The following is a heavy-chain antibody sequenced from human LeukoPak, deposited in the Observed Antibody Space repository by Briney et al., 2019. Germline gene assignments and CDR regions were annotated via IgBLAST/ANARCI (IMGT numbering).Heavy chain of an antibody. CDR1: GFTFSSYS. D-gene: IGHD3-22*01. Sequence: QAGGSLRLSCTASGFTFSSYSLNWVRQAPGKGLEWVSGISGSGGSTYYADSVKGRFTISRDNSKNTLYLQMNSLRVEDTAAYYCVARAPFYDSSGYHDWWGQGSLVTVSS. V-gene: IGHV3-23*01. J-gene: IGHJ4*02. CDR2: ISGSGGST. CDR3: VARAPFYDSSGYHDW.